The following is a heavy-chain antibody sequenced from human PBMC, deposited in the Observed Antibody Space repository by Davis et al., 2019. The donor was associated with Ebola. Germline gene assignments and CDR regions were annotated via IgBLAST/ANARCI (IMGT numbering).Heavy chain of an antibody. CDR3: AGGEPVLIVATISSWGMDV. D-gene: IGHD5-12*01. CDR1: GGTFSSYA. J-gene: IGHJ6*02. Sequence: SVKVSCKASGGTFSSYAISWVRQAPGQGLEWMGGIIPIFGTANYAQKFQGRVTITADESTSTAYMELSSLRSEDTAVYYCAGGEPVLIVATISSWGMDVWGQGTTVTVSS. V-gene: IGHV1-69*13. CDR2: IIPIFGTA.